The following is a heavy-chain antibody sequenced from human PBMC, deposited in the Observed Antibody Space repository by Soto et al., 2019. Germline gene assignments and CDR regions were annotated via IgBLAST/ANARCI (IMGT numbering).Heavy chain of an antibody. CDR1: GGSMRNYF. V-gene: IGHV4-59*01. Sequence: SETLSLTCTVSGGSMRNYFWTWIRQPPGKGLEWIGYIHYSGTTSFFPSYNPSLRSRVTISEDTSKNQFSLKLLSVTTADTAVYFCAAGEASSRNLAPYYLDSWGQGTLVTVSS. J-gene: IGHJ4*02. CDR3: AAGEASSRNLAPYYLDS. CDR2: IHYSGTT. D-gene: IGHD6-13*01.